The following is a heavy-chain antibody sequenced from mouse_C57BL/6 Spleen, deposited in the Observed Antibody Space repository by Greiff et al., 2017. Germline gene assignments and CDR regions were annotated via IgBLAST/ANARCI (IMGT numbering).Heavy chain of an antibody. CDR2: INPSTGGT. D-gene: IGHD3-2*02. Sequence: VQLQQSGPELVKPGASVKISCKASGYSFTGYYMNWVKQSPEKSLEWIGEINPSTGGTTYNQKFKAKATLTVDKSSSTAYMQRKSLTSEDSAVYCCARWGSGYAMDYWGQGTSVTVSS. V-gene: IGHV1-42*01. CDR3: ARWGSGYAMDY. J-gene: IGHJ4*01. CDR1: GYSFTGYY.